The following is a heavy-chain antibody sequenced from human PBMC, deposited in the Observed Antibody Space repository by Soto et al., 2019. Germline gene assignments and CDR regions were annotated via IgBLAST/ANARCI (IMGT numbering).Heavy chain of an antibody. CDR1: GGSISSYY. V-gene: IGHV4-59*01. Sequence: SETLSLTCTVSGGSISSYYWSWIRQPPGKGLEWIGYIYYSGSTNYNPSLKSRFTISVDTSKNQFSLKLSSVTAADTAVYYCARVHPFWSGFFDYWGQGTLVTVSS. J-gene: IGHJ4*02. CDR2: IYYSGST. CDR3: ARVHPFWSGFFDY. D-gene: IGHD3-3*01.